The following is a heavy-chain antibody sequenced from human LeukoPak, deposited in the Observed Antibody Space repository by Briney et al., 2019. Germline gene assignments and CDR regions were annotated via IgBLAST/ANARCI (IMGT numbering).Heavy chain of an antibody. CDR3: ARCPSWSGYSFDY. V-gene: IGHV4-59*01. Sequence: PSETLSLTCTVSGGSISSYYWTWIRQPPRKGLEWIGYIFYTGSANYNPSLKSRVTISVDTSKNQSSLKLSSVTAADTAVYYCARCPSWSGYSFDYWGQGTLVTVSS. J-gene: IGHJ4*02. D-gene: IGHD3-3*01. CDR1: GGSISSYY. CDR2: IFYTGSA.